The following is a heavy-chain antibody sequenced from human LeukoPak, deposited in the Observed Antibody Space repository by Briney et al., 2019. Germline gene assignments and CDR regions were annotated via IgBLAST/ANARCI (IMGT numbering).Heavy chain of an antibody. J-gene: IGHJ4*02. Sequence: HPGGSLRLSCAASGFTFSSYAMHWVRQAPGRGLEWVALISYDESDKYYADFVKGRFTISRDNSKNTLYLQMNSLRAEDTAVYYCARDFYDYVWGSYLGPFDYWGQGTLVTVSS. CDR2: ISYDESDK. V-gene: IGHV3-30*04. D-gene: IGHD3-16*02. CDR1: GFTFSSYA. CDR3: ARDFYDYVWGSYLGPFDY.